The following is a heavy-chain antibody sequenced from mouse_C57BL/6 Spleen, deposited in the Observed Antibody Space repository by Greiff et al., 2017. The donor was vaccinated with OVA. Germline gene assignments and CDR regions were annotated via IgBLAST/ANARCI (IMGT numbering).Heavy chain of an antibody. V-gene: IGHV5-9*01. J-gene: IGHJ2*01. CDR2: ISGGGGNN. D-gene: IGHD1-1*01. CDR3: ARHDYYGSSFDY. Sequence: EVQGVESGGGLVKPGGSLKLSCAASGFTFSSYTMSWVRQTPEKRLEWVATISGGGGNNYYPDSVQGRFTISRDNAKNTLYLQMSSLRSEDTALYYCARHDYYGSSFDYWGQGTTLTVAS. CDR1: GFTFSSYT.